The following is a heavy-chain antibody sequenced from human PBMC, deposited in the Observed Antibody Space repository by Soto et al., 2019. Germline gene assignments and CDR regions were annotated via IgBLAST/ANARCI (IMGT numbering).Heavy chain of an antibody. J-gene: IGHJ4*02. V-gene: IGHV1-46*01. CDR1: GSTFTSYY. CDR3: ARVPGIAAAGTRFEY. D-gene: IGHD6-13*01. Sequence: GASVKVYCKASGSTFTSYYMHWVRQSPGQGLEWMGIINPSGVSTSYAQKFQGRVTMTRDTSTSTVYMELSSLRSEDTAVYYCARVPGIAAAGTRFEYWGQGTLVTVSS. CDR2: INPSGVST.